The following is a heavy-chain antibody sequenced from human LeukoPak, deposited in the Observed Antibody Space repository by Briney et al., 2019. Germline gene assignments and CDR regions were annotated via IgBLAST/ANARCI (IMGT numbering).Heavy chain of an antibody. V-gene: IGHV3-48*01. D-gene: IGHD3-16*01. J-gene: IGHJ3*01. Sequence: GGSLRLSCAASGFTFSSYSMNWARQAPGKGLEWVSYISYSSSTIYYADSVKGRFTISRDNGKNSLYLQMNSLRAEDTAVYYCARDFLHLGGWGQGTVVTVSS. CDR1: GFTFSSYS. CDR2: ISYSSSTI. CDR3: ARDFLHLGG.